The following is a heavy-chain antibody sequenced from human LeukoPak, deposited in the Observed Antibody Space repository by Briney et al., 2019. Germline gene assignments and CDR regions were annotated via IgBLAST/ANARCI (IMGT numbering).Heavy chain of an antibody. CDR3: AREAPAVASIYYYYYYMDV. CDR2: INPNSGGT. Sequence: ASVKVSCKASGYTFTGYYMHWVRQAPGQGLEWMGWINPNSGGTNYAQKFQGRVTMTRDTSISTAYMELSRPRSDDTAVYYCAREAPAVASIYYYYYYMDVWGKGTTVTVSS. V-gene: IGHV1-2*02. CDR1: GYTFTGYY. J-gene: IGHJ6*03. D-gene: IGHD6-19*01.